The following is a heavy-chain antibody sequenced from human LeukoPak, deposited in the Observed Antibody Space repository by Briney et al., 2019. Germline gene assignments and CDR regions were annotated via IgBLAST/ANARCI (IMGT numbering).Heavy chain of an antibody. CDR1: GFTFSNYG. CDR3: AKVSTVTSSFDY. V-gene: IGHV3-30*18. D-gene: IGHD4-17*01. CDR2: ISYDGSNK. Sequence: PGGSLRLSCAASGFTFSNYGMHWVRQAPGKGLEWVAVISYDGSNKYYADSVKGRFTTSRDNSKNTLYLQMNSLRAEDTAVYYCAKVSTVTSSFDYWGQGTLVTVSS. J-gene: IGHJ4*02.